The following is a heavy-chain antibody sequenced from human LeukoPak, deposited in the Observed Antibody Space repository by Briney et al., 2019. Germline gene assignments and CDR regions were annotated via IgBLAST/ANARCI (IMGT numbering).Heavy chain of an antibody. CDR1: GASISSHY. Sequence: SETLSLTCTVSGASISSHYWSWIRQPPGKGLEWIGYIYYSGSTNYNPSLKSRVTISVDTSKNQFSLKLSSVTAADTAVCYCARGVRYYYGMDVWGLGTTVTVSS. CDR3: ARGVRYYYGMDV. CDR2: IYYSGST. V-gene: IGHV4-59*11. J-gene: IGHJ6*02.